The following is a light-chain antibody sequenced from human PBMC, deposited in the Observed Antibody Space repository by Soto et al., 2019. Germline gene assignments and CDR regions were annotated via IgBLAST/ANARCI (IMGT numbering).Light chain of an antibody. V-gene: IGKV1-12*01. CDR2: AAS. CDR3: QQASHFPRA. CDR1: QDISSW. Sequence: DIHMTHDTTEMSASVLQSQTNTYRASQDISSWLVWYQQKPGQAPKLLIYAASSWENGVPSRFSGSGSGTDFTLTISSLQPEDFASYYCQQASHFPRAFGGGTKVDIK. J-gene: IGKJ4*02.